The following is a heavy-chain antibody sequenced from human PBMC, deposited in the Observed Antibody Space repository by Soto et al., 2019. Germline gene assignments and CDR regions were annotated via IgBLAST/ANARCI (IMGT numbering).Heavy chain of an antibody. CDR1: GFTFSSYG. CDR3: SKVQPLYSSSDYRYFDY. V-gene: IGHV3-30*18. J-gene: IGHJ4*02. D-gene: IGHD6-6*01. Sequence: GESLRLSCAASGFTFSSYGMHWVRQAPGKGLEWVAVISYDGRNKYYADSVKGRFTISRDNSKNTLYLQMNSLRAEDTAVYYCSKVQPLYSSSDYRYFDYWGQGTLVTVSS. CDR2: ISYDGRNK.